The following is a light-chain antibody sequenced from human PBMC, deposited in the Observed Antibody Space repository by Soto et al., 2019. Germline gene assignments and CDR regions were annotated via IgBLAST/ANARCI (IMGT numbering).Light chain of an antibody. CDR1: QSVSSTY. CDR2: GAS. J-gene: IGKJ2*01. V-gene: IGKV3-20*01. Sequence: EVVLTQSPGTLSLSPGERATLSCRTSQSVSSTYLAWYQQKPGQAPRLLIYGASSRATGIPDRVSGGGSGTKFHLPFSRLEPEDFAVYYCQQYGSSPYTFGQGTKLEIK. CDR3: QQYGSSPYT.